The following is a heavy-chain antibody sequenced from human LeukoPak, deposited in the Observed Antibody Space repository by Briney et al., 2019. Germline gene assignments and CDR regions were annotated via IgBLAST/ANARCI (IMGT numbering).Heavy chain of an antibody. CDR3: ARGRYCSSTSCYHFDY. J-gene: IGHJ4*02. D-gene: IGHD2-2*01. CDR2: IYTSGST. CDR1: GSSISSYY. Sequence: PSETLSLTCTVPGSSISSYYWSWIRQPAGKGLEWIGRIYTSGSTNYNPSLKSRVTMSVDTSKNQFSLKLSSVTAADTAVYYCARGRYCSSTSCYHFDYWGQGTLVTVSS. V-gene: IGHV4-4*07.